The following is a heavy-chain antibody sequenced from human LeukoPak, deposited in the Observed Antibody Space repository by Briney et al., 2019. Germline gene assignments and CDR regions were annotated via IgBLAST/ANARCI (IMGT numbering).Heavy chain of an antibody. J-gene: IGHJ1*01. CDR2: ISGDGESI. V-gene: IGHV3-23*01. Sequence: GGSLRLSCAASGLTFTNYAMSWVRQAPGKGLQWVSAISGDGESIKYTDSVKGRFTISRDTSKNTVFLQMTSLKAEDTAVYYCAKGSFALVRGVPSEYFQHWGQGTLVTVSP. CDR1: GLTFTNYA. D-gene: IGHD3-10*01. CDR3: AKGSFALVRGVPSEYFQH.